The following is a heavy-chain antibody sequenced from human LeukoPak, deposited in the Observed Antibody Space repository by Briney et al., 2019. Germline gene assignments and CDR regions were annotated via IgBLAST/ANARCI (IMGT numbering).Heavy chain of an antibody. D-gene: IGHD6-13*01. CDR3: ARDGELDLQLVLPDY. CDR1: GFTFSSYS. J-gene: IGHJ4*02. V-gene: IGHV3-21*01. Sequence: PGGSLRLSCAASGFTFSSYSMNWVRQAPGKGLEWVSSIDSSSNYIYYADSMKGRFTISRDNARNSLYLQMNSLRAEDTAVYYCARDGELDLQLVLPDYWGQGTLVTVSS. CDR2: IDSSSNYI.